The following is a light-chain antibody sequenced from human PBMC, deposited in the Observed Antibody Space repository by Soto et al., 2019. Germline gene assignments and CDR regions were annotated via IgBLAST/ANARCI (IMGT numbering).Light chain of an antibody. J-gene: IGLJ1*01. Sequence: QSELTQPASVSRSPGQSVTISCTGTSSDVGSSNLVSWYQQHPGKTPKLIIYEGSRRPSGVSGRFSGSMSGNTASLTISGLQADDEADYYCCSFARSITSYVFGTGTNVT. CDR3: CSFARSITSYV. CDR2: EGS. CDR1: SSDVGSSNL. V-gene: IGLV2-23*01.